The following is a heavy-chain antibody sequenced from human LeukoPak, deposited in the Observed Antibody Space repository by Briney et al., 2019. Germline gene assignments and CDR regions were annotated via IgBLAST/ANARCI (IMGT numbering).Heavy chain of an antibody. Sequence: ASVKVSCKHSGYTFTIYGISWVRQAPGQGLEWMGWISAYNGKTNYTQTLQGRVTMTTDTTTSTAYMELRSLRSDDTAVYYCASSDSSGYYYLPFDYWGQGTLVTVSS. D-gene: IGHD3-22*01. CDR1: GYTFTIYG. V-gene: IGHV1-18*01. CDR2: ISAYNGKT. J-gene: IGHJ4*02. CDR3: ASSDSSGYYYLPFDY.